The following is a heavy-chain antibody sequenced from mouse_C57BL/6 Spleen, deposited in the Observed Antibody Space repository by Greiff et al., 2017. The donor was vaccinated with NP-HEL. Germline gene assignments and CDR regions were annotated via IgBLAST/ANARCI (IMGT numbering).Heavy chain of an antibody. J-gene: IGHJ1*03. V-gene: IGHV1-76*01. CDR3: ARGESNYGYFDV. CDR2: IYPGSGNT. Sequence: VKLMESGAELVRPGASVKLSCKASGYTFTDYYINWVKQRPGQGLEWIARIYPGSGNTYYNEKFKGKATLTAEKSSSTAYMQLSSLTSEDSAVYFCARGESNYGYFDVWGTGTTVTVSS. D-gene: IGHD2-5*01. CDR1: GYTFTDYY.